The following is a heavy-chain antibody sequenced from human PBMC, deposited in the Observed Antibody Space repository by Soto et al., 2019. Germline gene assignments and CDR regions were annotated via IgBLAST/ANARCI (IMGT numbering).Heavy chain of an antibody. CDR2: IGTAGDT. D-gene: IGHD2-21*02. CDR3: ARGLVVTTSHTVADAFES. V-gene: IGHV3-13*01. CDR1: GFTFSSYD. J-gene: IGHJ3*02. Sequence: EVQLVESGGGLVQPGGSLRLSCAASGFTFSSYDMHWVRQATGKGLEWVSAIGTAGDTYYPGSVKGRFTISRENAKNSLYHQMNSLTAEDPAVYYCARGLVVTTSHTVADAFESWGQGTMVTVSS.